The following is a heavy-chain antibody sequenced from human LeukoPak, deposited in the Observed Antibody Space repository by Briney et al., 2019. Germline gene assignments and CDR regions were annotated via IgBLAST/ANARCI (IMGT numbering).Heavy chain of an antibody. D-gene: IGHD4-17*01. V-gene: IGHV4-34*01. Sequence: SETLSLTCAVYGGSFSGYYWSWIRQPPGKGLEWIGEINHSGSTNYNPSLKSRVTISVDTSKNQFSLKLSSVTAADTAVYYCARGPFYGDYFILLDGNWFDPWGQGTLVTVSS. J-gene: IGHJ5*02. CDR2: INHSGST. CDR1: GGSFSGYY. CDR3: ARGPFYGDYFILLDGNWFDP.